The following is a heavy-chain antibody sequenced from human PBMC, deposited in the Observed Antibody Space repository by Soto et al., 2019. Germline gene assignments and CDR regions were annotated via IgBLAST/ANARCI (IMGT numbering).Heavy chain of an antibody. CDR3: ARGLSSASPYSGGWYYFDS. D-gene: IGHD3-10*01. V-gene: IGHV4-59*12. CDR1: GGSISSYY. CDR2: IYYSGST. Sequence: PSETLSLTCTVSGGSISSYYWSWIRQPPGKGLEWIGYIYYSGSTNYNPSLKSRVTRSVDTSNSRFSLELSSVTAADTAVYFCARGLSSASPYSGGWYYFDSWGQGATVTVSS. J-gene: IGHJ4*02.